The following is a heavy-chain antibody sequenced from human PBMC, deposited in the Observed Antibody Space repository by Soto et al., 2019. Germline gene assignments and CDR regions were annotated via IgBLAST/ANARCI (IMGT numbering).Heavy chain of an antibody. Sequence: SETLSLTCDVYGGSFSGYYWSCIRQPPGKGLEWIGEINHSGSTNHNPSLKSRVTISVDTSKNQLSLKLSPATAADTAVYYCARAGGAAGTDYYYYYGMDVWGQGTTVT. J-gene: IGHJ6*02. V-gene: IGHV4-34*01. D-gene: IGHD6-13*01. CDR1: GGSFSGYY. CDR3: ARAGGAAGTDYYYYYGMDV. CDR2: INHSGST.